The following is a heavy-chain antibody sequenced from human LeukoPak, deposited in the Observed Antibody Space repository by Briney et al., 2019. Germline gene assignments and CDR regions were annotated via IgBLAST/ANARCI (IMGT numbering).Heavy chain of an antibody. CDR1: GFTFSSYW. V-gene: IGHV3-74*01. CDR2: INSDGSST. D-gene: IGHD1-14*01. Sequence: GGSLRPSCAASGFTFSSYWMHWVRQAPGKGLVWVSRINSDGSSTTYADSVKGRFTISRDNAKNTLYLQMNSLRAEDTAVYYCVREPQAEYYFDYWGQGTLVTVSS. J-gene: IGHJ4*02. CDR3: VREPQAEYYFDY.